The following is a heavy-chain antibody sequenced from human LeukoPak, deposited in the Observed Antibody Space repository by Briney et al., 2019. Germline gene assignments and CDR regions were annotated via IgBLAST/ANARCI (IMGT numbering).Heavy chain of an antibody. D-gene: IGHD3-9*01. CDR1: GFTFSSYG. V-gene: IGHV3-30*02. J-gene: IGHJ6*03. Sequence: GGSLRLSCAASGFTFSSYGMHWVRQAPGKGLEWVAFIRYDGSNKYYADSVKGRFTISRDNSKNTLYLQMNSLRAEDTAVYYCAKELDILTGSSLGDYMDVWGKGTTVTISS. CDR3: AKELDILTGSSLGDYMDV. CDR2: IRYDGSNK.